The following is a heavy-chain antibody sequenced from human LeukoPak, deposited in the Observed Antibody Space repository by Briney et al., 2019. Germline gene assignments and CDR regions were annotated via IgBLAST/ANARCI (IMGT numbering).Heavy chain of an antibody. Sequence: PSETLSLTCIVSGGPIRGTSYYWGWIRQSPGKGLEWIGSVSYSGSPYYNPSLKSRVAISIDTSKNLFSLELTSVTADTAVYYCARPHTGYSNTFVYWGQGTMVTVSS. J-gene: IGHJ4*02. CDR2: VSYSGSP. CDR1: GGPIRGTSYY. D-gene: IGHD4-11*01. V-gene: IGHV4-39*01. CDR3: ARPHTGYSNTFVY.